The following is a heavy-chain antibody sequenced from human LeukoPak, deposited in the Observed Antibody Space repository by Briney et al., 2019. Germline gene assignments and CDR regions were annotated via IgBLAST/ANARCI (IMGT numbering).Heavy chain of an antibody. V-gene: IGHV3-20*04. CDR2: INWNGGST. CDR3: AREGVVAATHYYYYYYMDV. Sequence: PGGSLRLSCTVSGFTVSSDSMSWVRQAPGKGLEWVSGINWNGGSTGYADSVKGRFTISRDNAKNSLYLQMNSLRAEDTALYYCAREGVVAATHYYYYYYMDVWGKGTTVTVSS. J-gene: IGHJ6*03. D-gene: IGHD2-15*01. CDR1: GFTVSSDS.